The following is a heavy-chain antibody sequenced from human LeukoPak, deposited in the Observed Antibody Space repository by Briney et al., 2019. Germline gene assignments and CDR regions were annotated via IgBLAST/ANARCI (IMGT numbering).Heavy chain of an antibody. CDR2: IYYSGST. V-gene: IGHV4-59*01. Sequence: ASETLSLTCTVSGGSISSYYWSWIRQPPGKGLEWIGYIYYSGSTNYNPSLKSRGTISVDTYKNKFSLKLSSVTAADTAVYYCARTPTFPLNSMDVWGKGTTVTVSS. J-gene: IGHJ6*03. D-gene: IGHD2-21*01. CDR1: GGSISSYY. CDR3: ARTPTFPLNSMDV.